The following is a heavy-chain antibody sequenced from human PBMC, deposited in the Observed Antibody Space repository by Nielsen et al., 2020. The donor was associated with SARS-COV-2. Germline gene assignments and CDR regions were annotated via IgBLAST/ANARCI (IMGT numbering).Heavy chain of an antibody. CDR3: ASGSGGDYYYYGMDV. J-gene: IGHJ6*02. D-gene: IGHD6-19*01. CDR1: GFTISAYT. Sequence: GGSLRLSCAVSGFTISAYTMSWVRQAPGKGLEWVSVIYSGGSTYYADSVKGRFTISRDNAKNSLYLQMNSLRAEDTALYYCASGSGGDYYYYGMDVWGQGTTVTVSS. CDR2: IYSGGST. V-gene: IGHV3-53*05.